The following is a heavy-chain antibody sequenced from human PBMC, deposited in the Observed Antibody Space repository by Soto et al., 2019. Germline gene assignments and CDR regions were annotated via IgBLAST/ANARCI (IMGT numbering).Heavy chain of an antibody. V-gene: IGHV1-3*01. D-gene: IGHD2-2*01. CDR1: GYSFTSYA. CDR2: NNDGNGNK. Sequence: ASVKVSCKASGYSFTSYAKNWVRQAPGQRLEWKEWNNDGNGNKKNSKKMQGRVTFTGDTSASTSHMELSSLSSEDTAVYFCARGVENIVVVLDVFGYYGMDVWGQGTTVTVSS. J-gene: IGHJ6*02. CDR3: ARGVENIVVVLDVFGYYGMDV.